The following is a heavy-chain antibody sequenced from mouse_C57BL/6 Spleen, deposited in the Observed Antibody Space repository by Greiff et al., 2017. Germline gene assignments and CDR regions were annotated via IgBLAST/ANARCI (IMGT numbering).Heavy chain of an antibody. J-gene: IGHJ3*01. D-gene: IGHD3-2*02. CDR1: GYTFTSYT. Sequence: VKLMESGAELARPGASVKMSCKASGYTFTSYTMHWVKQRPGQGLEWIGYINPSSGYTKYNQKFKDKATLTADKSSSTAYMQLSSLTSEDSAVYYCATTAQASWFAYWDQGTLVTVSA. CDR3: ATTAQASWFAY. CDR2: INPSSGYT. V-gene: IGHV1-4*01.